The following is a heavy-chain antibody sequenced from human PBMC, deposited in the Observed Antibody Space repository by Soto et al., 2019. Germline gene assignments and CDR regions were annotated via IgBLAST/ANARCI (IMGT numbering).Heavy chain of an antibody. CDR3: ARDLDYYGSGNYYNRIDN. J-gene: IGHJ4*02. CDR1: GGPFSDYA. Sequence: QVQLVQSGAEVKKPGSSVKVSCKVSGGPFSDYAVSWLRQAPGQGLEWMGGIIPMFGTANYAQKFQGRVTITADESTSTAYMELSSLGSEDTGVYYCARDLDYYGSGNYYNRIDNWGQGTLVTVSS. CDR2: IIPMFGTA. V-gene: IGHV1-69*01. D-gene: IGHD3-10*01.